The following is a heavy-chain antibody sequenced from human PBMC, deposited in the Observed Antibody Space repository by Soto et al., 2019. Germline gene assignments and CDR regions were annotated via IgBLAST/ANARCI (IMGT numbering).Heavy chain of an antibody. CDR1: GDSISSYY. V-gene: IGHV4-59*01. CDR2: IYNSGST. CDR3: ATYGYSNHYFDC. Sequence: LSLTCTVSGDSISSYYWSWIRQPPGKGLEWIGHIYNSGSTNYNPSLKSRVTISVDTSKKQISLKLTSVTAADTAVYYCATYGYSNHYFDCWGQGTLVTVSS. D-gene: IGHD4-4*01. J-gene: IGHJ4*02.